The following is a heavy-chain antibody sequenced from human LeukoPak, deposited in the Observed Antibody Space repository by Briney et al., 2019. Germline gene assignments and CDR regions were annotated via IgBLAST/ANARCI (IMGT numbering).Heavy chain of an antibody. CDR2: IFYSGGST. V-gene: IGHV4-59*08. Sequence: SETLSLTCTVSGGPIIGHCWSWIRQPPGKGLEWIGDIFYSGGSTNYNPSLKSRLTMSRDTSKNQVSLKLTSVTSADTAMYYCARSNTADASIDFWGQGTLVTASS. CDR1: GGPIIGHC. J-gene: IGHJ4*02. D-gene: IGHD2/OR15-2a*01. CDR3: ARSNTADASIDF.